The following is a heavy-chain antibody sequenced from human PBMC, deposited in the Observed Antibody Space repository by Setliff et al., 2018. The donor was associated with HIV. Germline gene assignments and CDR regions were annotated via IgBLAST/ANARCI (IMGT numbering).Heavy chain of an antibody. CDR3: ARAEGDAYNSLPYFDS. CDR2: VYSTGSI. V-gene: IGHV4-59*01. J-gene: IGHJ4*02. D-gene: IGHD1-1*01. Sequence: TCTVSGGSMSRFYWTWIRQPPGKGLEWIGFVYSTGSINYSPSFRGRLTISLDTSENQFSLHLTSVTAADTAVYYCARAEGDAYNSLPYFDSWGPGALVTVSS. CDR1: GGSMSRFY.